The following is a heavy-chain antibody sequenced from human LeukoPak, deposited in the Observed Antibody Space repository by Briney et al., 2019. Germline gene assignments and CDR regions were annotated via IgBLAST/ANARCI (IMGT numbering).Heavy chain of an antibody. CDR3: ARESTGDLVDY. CDR1: GGSISSSSYY. J-gene: IGHJ4*02. CDR2: IYYSGST. Sequence: SETLSLTCTVSGGSISSSSYYWGWIRQPPGKGLEWIGSIYYSGSTYYNPSLKSRVTISVDTSKNQFSLKLSSVTAADTAVYYCARESTGDLVDYWSQGTLVTVSS. V-gene: IGHV4-39*07. D-gene: IGHD7-27*01.